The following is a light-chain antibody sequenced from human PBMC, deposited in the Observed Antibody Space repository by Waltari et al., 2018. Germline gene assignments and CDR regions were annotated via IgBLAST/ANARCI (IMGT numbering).Light chain of an antibody. CDR2: DVS. CDR1: SSDVGGYSY. J-gene: IGLJ2*01. Sequence: QSALTQPASVSGSPGQSITISCTGTSSDVGGYSYVSWYQQHPGKAPQLMIYDVSNRPSGVSNRFSGSKSGNTASLTISGLQAEDEADYYCSSYTSSGTPVVFGGGTKLTVL. V-gene: IGLV2-14*03. CDR3: SSYTSSGTPVV.